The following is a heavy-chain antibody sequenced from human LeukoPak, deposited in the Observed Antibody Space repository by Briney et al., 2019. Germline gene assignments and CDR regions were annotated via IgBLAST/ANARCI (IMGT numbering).Heavy chain of an antibody. V-gene: IGHV4-59*01. D-gene: IGHD5-12*01. CDR3: ATEVAPSDHYYYYGMDV. CDR1: GGSISSNY. Sequence: PSETLSLTCTVSGGSISSNYWSWVRQPRGKGLGWIGYIHYSGRTNYNPSLKSRVSISVDTSKNQFSLKLSSVTAADTAVYYCATEVAPSDHYYYYGMDVWGQGTTVADSS. J-gene: IGHJ6*02. CDR2: IHYSGRT.